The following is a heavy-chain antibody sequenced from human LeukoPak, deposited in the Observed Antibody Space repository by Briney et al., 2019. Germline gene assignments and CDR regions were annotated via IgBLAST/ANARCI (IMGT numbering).Heavy chain of an antibody. Sequence: SETLSLTCIVSGGSISSGGYYWSWIRQHPGKGLEWIGYIYYSGSTYYNPSLKSRVTISGDTSKNQFSLKLSSVTAADTAVYYCARVSRYSGYETFGYWGQGTLVTVSS. CDR2: IYYSGST. D-gene: IGHD5-12*01. J-gene: IGHJ4*02. CDR1: GGSISSGGYY. CDR3: ARVSRYSGYETFGY. V-gene: IGHV4-31*03.